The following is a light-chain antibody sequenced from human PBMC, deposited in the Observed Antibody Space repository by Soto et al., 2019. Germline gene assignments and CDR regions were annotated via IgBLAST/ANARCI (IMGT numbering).Light chain of an antibody. Sequence: DIQMTQSPSSLSASVGDRVTITCRASQGISTYLNWYQQRPGKAPKLLICAASSLQSGVPSRFSGSGSETHFKVTISRIEPKDVAFYSSRHRDRTPGTCGQGTRVDIK. CDR3: RHRDRTPGT. J-gene: IGKJ1*01. CDR2: AAS. V-gene: IGKV1-39*01. CDR1: QGISTY.